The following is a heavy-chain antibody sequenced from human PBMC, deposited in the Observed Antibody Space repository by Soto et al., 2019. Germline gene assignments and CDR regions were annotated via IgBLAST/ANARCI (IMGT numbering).Heavy chain of an antibody. D-gene: IGHD2-2*01. CDR3: ARHGCISTSCYAPVPPVLDY. J-gene: IGHJ4*02. Sequence: QLQLQESRPGLVKPSETLSLTCTVSGGSISSSSYYWGWIRQPPGKGLEWIGSIYYSRSTYYNPSSKRRVTKSVDTSMTQFSLMLSSVTAAHTALYYCARHGCISTSCYAPVPPVLDYWGQGALGTVSS. CDR2: IYYSRST. CDR1: GGSISSSSYY. V-gene: IGHV4-39*01.